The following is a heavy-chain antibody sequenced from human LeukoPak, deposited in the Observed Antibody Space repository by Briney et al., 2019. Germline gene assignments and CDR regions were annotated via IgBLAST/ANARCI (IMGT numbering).Heavy chain of an antibody. Sequence: GGSLRLSYAASGFTFSSYAMSWVRQAPGKGLEWVSGISGSGGSTYYADSVKGRFTISRDNSKNTLYMQMNSLRPEDTALYYCAGQYYDIVTGYRPLDYWGQGALVTVSS. CDR1: GFTFSSYA. V-gene: IGHV3-23*01. CDR2: ISGSGGST. CDR3: AGQYYDIVTGYRPLDY. J-gene: IGHJ4*02. D-gene: IGHD3-9*01.